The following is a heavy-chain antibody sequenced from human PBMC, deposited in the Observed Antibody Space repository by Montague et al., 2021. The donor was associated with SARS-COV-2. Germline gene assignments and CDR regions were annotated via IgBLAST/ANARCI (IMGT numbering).Heavy chain of an antibody. J-gene: IGHJ3*02. Sequence: SETLSLTCTVSGGSISNYYWGWIRQPPGEGLEWIGTIYYSGSTYYNPSLKSRVTISVDTSKNQFCLKLSSMTAADTAVYLCAREGRGYCSSTSCQSAFDIWGQGTMVTVSS. CDR3: AREGRGYCSSTSCQSAFDI. D-gene: IGHD2-2*01. CDR2: IYYSGST. V-gene: IGHV4-39*07. CDR1: GGSISNYY.